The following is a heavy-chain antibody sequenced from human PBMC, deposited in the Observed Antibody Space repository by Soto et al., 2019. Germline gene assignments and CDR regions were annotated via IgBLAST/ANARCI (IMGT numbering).Heavy chain of an antibody. CDR3: ARDQEPTTLYYDYYYMDV. Sequence: QVQLVQSGAEVKKPGASVTVSCKASGYTFTSYYIHWVRQAPGQGLEWMGIINPSGGSTSYAQKFQGRVTMTRDTSTSTVYMEVSGLRSEDTAVYYCARDQEPTTLYYDYYYMDVCCKGTTVTVSS. CDR1: GYTFTSYY. V-gene: IGHV1-46*03. D-gene: IGHD1-1*01. CDR2: INPSGGST. J-gene: IGHJ6*03.